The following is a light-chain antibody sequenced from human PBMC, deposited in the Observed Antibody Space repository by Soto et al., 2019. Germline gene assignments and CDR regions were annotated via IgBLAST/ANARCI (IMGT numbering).Light chain of an antibody. CDR2: GNS. CDR1: ISNIGAGYD. CDR3: QSYDICLRGFHV. Sequence: QSVLTQPPSVSGAPGQRVTISCTGSISNIGAGYDVRWYQQLPGTVPKVLIYGNSNRPSGVPDRFSGSKSGTSASLAITGLQAEDEADYYCQSYDICLRGFHVFGTGTKVTVL. J-gene: IGLJ1*01. V-gene: IGLV1-40*01.